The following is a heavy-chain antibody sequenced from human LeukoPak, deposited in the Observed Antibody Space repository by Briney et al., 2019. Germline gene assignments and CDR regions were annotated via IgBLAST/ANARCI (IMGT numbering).Heavy chain of an antibody. CDR2: IYHSGST. Sequence: SETLSLTCTVSGGSISSSSYYWGWIRQPPGKGLEWIGSIYHSGSTYYNPSLKSRVTISVDTSKNQFSLKLSSVTAADTAVYYCARDPYYYDSSGLNWGQGTLVTVSS. CDR3: ARDPYYYDSSGLN. V-gene: IGHV4-39*07. CDR1: GGSISSSSYY. D-gene: IGHD3-22*01. J-gene: IGHJ4*02.